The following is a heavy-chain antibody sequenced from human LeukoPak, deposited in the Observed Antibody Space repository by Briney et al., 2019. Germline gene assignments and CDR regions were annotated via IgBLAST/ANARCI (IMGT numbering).Heavy chain of an antibody. V-gene: IGHV1-69*05. CDR3: ARDPSGYLDY. D-gene: IGHD3-3*01. J-gene: IGHJ4*02. CDR2: IIPIFGTA. Sequence: ASVKVSCKASGGTFSSYAISWVRQAPGQGLEWMGGIIPIFGTANYAQKFQGRVTITTDESTSTAYMELSSLRSEDTAVYNCARDPSGYLDYWGQGTLVTVSS. CDR1: GGTFSSYA.